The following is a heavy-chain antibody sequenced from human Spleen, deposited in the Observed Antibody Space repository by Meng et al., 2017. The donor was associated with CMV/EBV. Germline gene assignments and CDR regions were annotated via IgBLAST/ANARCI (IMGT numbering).Heavy chain of an antibody. Sequence: GGSLRLSCAASGFTFSSYEMTWVRQAPGKGLEWLSYISTSASTKSYADSVKGRFTIFRDNAKNSLFLQMNSLRAEDTALYYCARLTTAVAFDFWGQGTMVTVSS. CDR2: ISTSASTK. CDR3: ARLTTAVAFDF. D-gene: IGHD4-11*01. V-gene: IGHV3-48*03. J-gene: IGHJ3*01. CDR1: GFTFSSYE.